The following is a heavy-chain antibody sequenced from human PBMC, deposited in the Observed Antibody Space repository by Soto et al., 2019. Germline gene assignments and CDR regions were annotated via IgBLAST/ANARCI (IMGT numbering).Heavy chain of an antibody. CDR2: IYWDDDK. J-gene: IGHJ4*02. Sequence: QITLKESGPTLVKPTQTLTLTCTFSGFSLSTTGMGVGWIRQPPGKALEWLALIYWDDDKHYSPSLRSRLTDTRDTSKNQEILTMTYMDPADTAIYYCAHRRGIVDFDYWGQGALFTVSS. D-gene: IGHD2-21*01. CDR1: GFSLSTTGMG. V-gene: IGHV2-5*02. CDR3: AHRRGIVDFDY.